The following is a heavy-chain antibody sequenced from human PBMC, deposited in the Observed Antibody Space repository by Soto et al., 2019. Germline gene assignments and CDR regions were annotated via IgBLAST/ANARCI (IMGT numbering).Heavy chain of an antibody. V-gene: IGHV4-34*01. CDR3: ARTFKGP. J-gene: IGHJ5*02. CDR1: GGSFSGYY. Sequence: PSETLSLTCAVYGGSFSGYYWSWIRQPPGKGLEWIGEINHSGNTNYNPSLKSRVTISVDTSKNQFSLKLSSVTAADTAVYYCARTFKGPWGQGTLVTVSS. CDR2: INHSGNT.